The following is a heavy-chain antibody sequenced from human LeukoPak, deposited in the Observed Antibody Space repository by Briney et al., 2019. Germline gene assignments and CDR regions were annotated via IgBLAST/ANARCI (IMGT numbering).Heavy chain of an antibody. D-gene: IGHD3-10*01. CDR2: ISAYNGNT. V-gene: IGHV1-18*01. J-gene: IGHJ4*02. Sequence: VASVKVSCKASGGTFSSYAISWVRQAPGQGLEWMGWISAYNGNTNYAQKLQGRVTMTTDTSTSTAYMELRSLRSDDTAVYYCARDHGVPAGLLWFGELLDPFDYWGQGTLATVSS. CDR1: GGTFSSYA. CDR3: ARDHGVPAGLLWFGELLDPFDY.